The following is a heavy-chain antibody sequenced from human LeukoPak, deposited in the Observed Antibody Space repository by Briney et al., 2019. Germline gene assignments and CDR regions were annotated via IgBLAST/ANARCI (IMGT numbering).Heavy chain of an antibody. CDR2: IYYSGST. J-gene: IGHJ3*02. V-gene: IGHV4-59*06. D-gene: IGHD5-24*01. CDR3: ARDSQLVSEAFDI. CDR1: GGSISSYY. Sequence: SETLSLTCTVSGGSISSYYWSWIRLHPGKGLEWIGYIYYSGSTYYNPSLKSRVTISVDTSKNQFSLKLSSVTAADTAVYYCARDSQLVSEAFDIWGQGTMVTVSS.